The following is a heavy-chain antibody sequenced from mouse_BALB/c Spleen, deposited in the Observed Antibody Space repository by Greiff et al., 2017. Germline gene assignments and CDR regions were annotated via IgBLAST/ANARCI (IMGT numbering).Heavy chain of an antibody. J-gene: IGHJ3*01. Sequence: EVKVEESGPGLVKPSQSLSLTCTVTGYSITSDYAWNWIRQFPGNKLEWMGYISYSGSTSYNPSLKSRISITRDTSKNQFFLQLNSVTTEDTATYYCARKSVWFSYWGQGTLVTVSA. D-gene: IGHD1-1*01. CDR3: ARKSVWFSY. CDR2: ISYSGST. V-gene: IGHV3-2*02. CDR1: GYSITSDYA.